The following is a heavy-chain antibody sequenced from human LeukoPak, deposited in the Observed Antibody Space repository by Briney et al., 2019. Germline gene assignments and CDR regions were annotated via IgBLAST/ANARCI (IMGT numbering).Heavy chain of an antibody. D-gene: IGHD7-27*01. V-gene: IGHV4-59*01. Sequence: AETLSLTCTVSGGSISSSYWGWVRQPPGKGLEWVGHIYYGGSTNNNPSPKSRVPTSVDTSKNQFPLKLRSVSAADTAVYYCASLTGDSDYWGGGTLVTLSS. CDR1: GGSISSSY. CDR3: ASLTGDSDY. J-gene: IGHJ4*02. CDR2: IYYGGST.